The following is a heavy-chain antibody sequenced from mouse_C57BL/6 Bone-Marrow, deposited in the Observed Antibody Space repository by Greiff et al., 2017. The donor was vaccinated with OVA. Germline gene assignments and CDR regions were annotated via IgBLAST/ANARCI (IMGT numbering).Heavy chain of an antibody. V-gene: IGHV1-59*01. CDR3: AKVAYDYGGGFAY. CDR2: IDPSDSYT. J-gene: IGHJ3*01. CDR1: GYTFTSYW. Sequence: QVQLQQPGAELVRPGTSVKLSCKASGYTFTSYWMHWVKQRPGQGLEWIGVIDPSDSYTTYNQKFKGKATLTVDTSSSTAYMQLRSLTSEDSAVYYCAKVAYDYGGGFAYWGQGTLVTVSA. D-gene: IGHD2-4*01.